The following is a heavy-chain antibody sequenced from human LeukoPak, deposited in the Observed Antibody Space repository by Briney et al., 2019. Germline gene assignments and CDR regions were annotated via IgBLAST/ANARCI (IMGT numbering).Heavy chain of an antibody. CDR1: GGSISSGGYY. Sequence: PSQTLSLTCTVSGGSISSGGYYWSWIRQHPGKGLEWIGYIYYSGSTYYNPSLKSRVTISVDTSKNQFSLKLSSVTAADTAVYYRARESGGDYRQFDYWGQGTLVTVSS. CDR3: ARESGGDYRQFDY. D-gene: IGHD4-17*01. J-gene: IGHJ4*02. CDR2: IYYSGST. V-gene: IGHV4-31*03.